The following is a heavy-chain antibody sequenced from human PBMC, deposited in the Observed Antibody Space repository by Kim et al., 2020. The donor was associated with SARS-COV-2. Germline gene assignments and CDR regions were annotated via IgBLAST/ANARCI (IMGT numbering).Heavy chain of an antibody. CDR1: GFTFNNYG. Sequence: GGSRRLSCAASGFTFNNYGMHWVRQAPGKGLEWVAVIWYDGSNKYYADSVKGRFTISRDNSKNTLYLQMNSLRAEDTAVYYCASATSDRSSYYWGQGTLV. CDR2: IWYDGSNK. J-gene: IGHJ4*02. D-gene: IGHD3-22*01. CDR3: ASATSDRSSYY. V-gene: IGHV3-33*01.